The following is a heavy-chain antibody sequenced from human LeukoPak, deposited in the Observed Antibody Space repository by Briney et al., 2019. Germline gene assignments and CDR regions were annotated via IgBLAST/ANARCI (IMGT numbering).Heavy chain of an antibody. CDR3: ARDQGTYYFDY. CDR2: INPNSGGT. V-gene: IGHV1-2*02. Sequence: ASVPVSCKASGYTFTGFYIHWVRQAPGQGLEWMGWINPNSGGTNYAQNFQGRVTMTRDTSISTAYMELSRLTSDDTAIYYCARDQGTYYFDYWGQRSLVTVSS. D-gene: IGHD1-1*01. J-gene: IGHJ4*02. CDR1: GYTFTGFY.